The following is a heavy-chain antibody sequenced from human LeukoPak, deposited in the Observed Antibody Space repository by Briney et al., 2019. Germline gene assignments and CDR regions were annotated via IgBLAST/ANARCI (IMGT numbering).Heavy chain of an antibody. CDR3: ARVGIDYYGSSGYHSEYFQH. CDR1: GFTFSSYG. J-gene: IGHJ1*01. CDR2: IWHDGSNK. V-gene: IGHV3-33*01. D-gene: IGHD3-22*01. Sequence: GGSLRLSCAASGFTFSSYGMHWVRQAPGKGLEWVAVIWHDGSNKYYADSVKGRFTISRDNSKNTLYLQMNSLRAEDTAVYYCARVGIDYYGSSGYHSEYFQHWGQGTLVTVSS.